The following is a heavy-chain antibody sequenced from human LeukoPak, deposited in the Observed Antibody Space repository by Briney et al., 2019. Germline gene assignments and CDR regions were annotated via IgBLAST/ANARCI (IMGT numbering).Heavy chain of an antibody. V-gene: IGHV1-69*04. CDR2: IIPILGIA. CDR1: GGTFSSYS. D-gene: IGHD2-2*01. Sequence: SVKVSCQASGGTFSSYSFRWVRQAPGPRLEWVGRIIPILGIANYAQKFQGRVTITADKSTSTAYMELSSLRSEDTAVYYCARDAVGCSSTSCPFDPWGQGTLVTVSS. J-gene: IGHJ5*02. CDR3: ARDAVGCSSTSCPFDP.